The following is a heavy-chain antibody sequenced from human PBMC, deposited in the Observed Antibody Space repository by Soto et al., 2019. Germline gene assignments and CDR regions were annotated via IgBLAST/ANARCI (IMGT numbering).Heavy chain of an antibody. CDR2: ISAYNGNT. CDR3: GGSSDLAVCYYAFYI. CDR1: GYTFSSYG. V-gene: IGHV1-18*01. Sequence: ASVPVSLPASGYTFSSYGITWVRQAPGQGLVRMGWISAYNGNTNYAQKLQGRVTMTTDTSTSTAYMELRSLRSDDTAVYYCGGSSDLAVCYYAFYIWCQCTMVTVTS. D-gene: IGHD2-8*01. J-gene: IGHJ3*02.